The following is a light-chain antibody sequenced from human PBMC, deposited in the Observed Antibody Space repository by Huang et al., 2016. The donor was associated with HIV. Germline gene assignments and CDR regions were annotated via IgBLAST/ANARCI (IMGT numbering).Light chain of an antibody. V-gene: IGKV1-39*01. J-gene: IGKJ4*01. Sequence: DIQMTQSPPSLSASVGDRVTFTCRANQNITKSLNWYQQKPGKAPNLLIYTASTLESGVPSRFSGSGSGSRFTLNIRNLQPEDCATYYCQQSFSVPRTFGRGT. CDR1: QNITKS. CDR2: TAS. CDR3: QQSFSVPRT.